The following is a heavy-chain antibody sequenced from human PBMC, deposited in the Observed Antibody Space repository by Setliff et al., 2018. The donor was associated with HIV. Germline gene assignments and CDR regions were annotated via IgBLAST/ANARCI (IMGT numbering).Heavy chain of an antibody. CDR1: GYTFTDYY. J-gene: IGHJ3*02. Sequence: ASVKVSCKASGYTFTDYYIHWVRQAPGQGLEWMGWINSASGGTNYAQNFQGRVTVTRDTFINTAYVELNSLKSDDTAVYYCARDYRHVFDIWGQGTMVTVSS. CDR3: ARDYRHVFDI. CDR2: INSASGGT. V-gene: IGHV1-2*02.